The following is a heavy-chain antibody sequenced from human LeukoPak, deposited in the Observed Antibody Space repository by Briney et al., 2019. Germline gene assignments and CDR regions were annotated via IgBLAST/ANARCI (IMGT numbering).Heavy chain of an antibody. CDR2: IFYSGLN. D-gene: IGHD3-10*01. CDR3: ARGGYGSGSYRLDY. CDR1: GGSFTDYY. J-gene: IGHJ4*02. Sequence: PSETPSLTCSTSGGSFTDYYWSWVRQTPEKGLEWIGYIFYSGLNNYNPSLKSRVTMSVDTSKNQFSLKLKSVTAADTAVYYCARGGYGSGSYRLDYWGQGTLVTVSS. V-gene: IGHV4-59*01.